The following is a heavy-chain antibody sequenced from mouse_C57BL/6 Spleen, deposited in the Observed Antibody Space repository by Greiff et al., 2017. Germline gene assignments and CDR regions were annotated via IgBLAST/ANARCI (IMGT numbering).Heavy chain of an antibody. V-gene: IGHV1-55*01. CDR2: IYPGSGST. CDR3: ARFWDYFDY. D-gene: IGHD4-1*01. J-gene: IGHJ2*01. CDR1: GYTFTSYW. Sequence: VKLQQPGAALVKPGASVKMSCKASGYTFTSYWITWVKQRPGQGLEWIGDIYPGSGSTNYNEKFKSKATLTVDTSSSTAYMQLSSLTSEDSAVYYCARFWDYFDYWGQGTTLTVSS.